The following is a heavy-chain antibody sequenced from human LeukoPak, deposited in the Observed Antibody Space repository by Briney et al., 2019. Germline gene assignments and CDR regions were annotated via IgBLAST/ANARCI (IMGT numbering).Heavy chain of an antibody. Sequence: GALRLSCAASGFTFASYAMTWVRQAPGKGLEWVAVISYDGSNKYYADSVKGRFTISRDNSKNTLYLQMNSLRAEDTAVYYCAKDAGFDPWGQGTLVTVSS. CDR2: ISYDGSNK. CDR1: GFTFASYA. V-gene: IGHV3-30*18. CDR3: AKDAGFDP. J-gene: IGHJ5*02.